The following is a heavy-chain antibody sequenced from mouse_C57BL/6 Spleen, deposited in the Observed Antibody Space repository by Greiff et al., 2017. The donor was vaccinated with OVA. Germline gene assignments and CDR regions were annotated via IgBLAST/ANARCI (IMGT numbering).Heavy chain of an antibody. CDR2: LNPNYGTT. CDR1: GYSFTDYN. V-gene: IGHV1-39*01. CDR3: ARSNYSNYADYAMDY. J-gene: IGHJ4*01. D-gene: IGHD2-5*01. Sequence: EVKLMESGPELVKPGASVKISCKASGYSFTDYNMNWVKQSNGKSLEWIGVLNPNYGTTSYNQKFKGKATLTVDQYSSTAYMQLNSLTSEDSAVYYGARSNYSNYADYAMDYWGQGTSVTVSS.